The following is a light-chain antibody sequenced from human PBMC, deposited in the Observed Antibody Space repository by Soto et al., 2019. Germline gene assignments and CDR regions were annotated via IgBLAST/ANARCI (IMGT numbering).Light chain of an antibody. CDR1: SSDVGTYDD. V-gene: IGLV2-14*01. CDR2: EVT. CDR3: SSYTIGSTYV. J-gene: IGLJ1*01. Sequence: QSVLTQPASVSASPGQSITISCTGTSSDVGTYDDVSWYRQHPGKAPRLLIYEVTNRPSGFSNRFSGSKSGDTASLTISGLQAEDEGDYYCSSYTIGSTYVFGSGTKV.